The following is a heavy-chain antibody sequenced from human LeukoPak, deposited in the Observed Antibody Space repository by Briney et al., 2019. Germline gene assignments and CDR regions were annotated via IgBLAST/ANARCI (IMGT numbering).Heavy chain of an antibody. CDR1: GGSFSGYY. CDR3: AGGDYHGSESYANY. J-gene: IGHJ4*02. D-gene: IGHD3-10*01. V-gene: IGHV4-34*01. Sequence: PSETLSLTCAVYGGSFSGYYWGWIRQPPGKGLEWIGEINHSGSISYNSSLKSRVTISLDTSKNQFSLKLSSVTAADTVVYYCAGGDYHGSESYANYWGQGTLVTVSS. CDR2: INHSGSI.